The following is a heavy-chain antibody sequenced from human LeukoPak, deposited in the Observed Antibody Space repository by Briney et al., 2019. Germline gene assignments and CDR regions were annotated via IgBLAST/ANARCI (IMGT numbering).Heavy chain of an antibody. CDR2: ISWNSGSI. CDR1: GFTFGDYA. D-gene: IGHD3-10*01. Sequence: GRSLRLSCAASGFTFGDYAMHWVRQAPGKGLEWVSGISWNSGSIGYADSVKGRFTISRDNAKNSLYLQMNSLRAEDTALYYCAKSEGWRLWFGFDPWGQGTLVTVSS. J-gene: IGHJ5*02. V-gene: IGHV3-9*01. CDR3: AKSEGWRLWFGFDP.